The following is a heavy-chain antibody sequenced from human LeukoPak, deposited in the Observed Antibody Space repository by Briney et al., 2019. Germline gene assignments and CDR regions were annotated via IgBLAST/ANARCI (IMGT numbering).Heavy chain of an antibody. CDR2: SRNKANSYTT. V-gene: IGHV3-72*01. CDR1: GFTFSDHY. J-gene: IGHJ4*02. D-gene: IGHD1-7*01. Sequence: GGSLRLSCVASGFTFSDHYMDWVRQAPGKGLEWVGRSRNKANSYTTEYAASVKGRFTISRDDSKNSLFLQMNSLKTEDTAVYYSARRGTGTTSTRTDLYYFDYWGQGTLVTVSS. CDR3: ARRGTGTTSTRTDLYYFDY.